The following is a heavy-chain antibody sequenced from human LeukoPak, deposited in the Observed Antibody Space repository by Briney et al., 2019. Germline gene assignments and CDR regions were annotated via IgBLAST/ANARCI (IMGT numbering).Heavy chain of an antibody. CDR1: GFTFSDYA. Sequence: GGSLRLSCAASGFTFSDYAMSWVRQAPGKGVECVSGLGGTGYDIFYADSVKGRFTISRDNSKNTLHLQMNSLRAEDTAVYFCAKMAGLEYGEYYFDSWGQGTLLTVSS. V-gene: IGHV3-23*01. D-gene: IGHD3-10*01. CDR3: AKMAGLEYGEYYFDS. J-gene: IGHJ4*02. CDR2: LGGTGYDI.